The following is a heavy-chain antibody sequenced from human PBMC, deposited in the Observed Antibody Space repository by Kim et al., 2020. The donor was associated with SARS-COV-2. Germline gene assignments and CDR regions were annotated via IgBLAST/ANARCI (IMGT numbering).Heavy chain of an antibody. CDR1: GGTFSSYA. CDR3: AGERAYYYDSSGYYHVDYYYGMDV. V-gene: IGHV1-69*13. Sequence: SVKVSCKASGGTFSSYAISWVRQAPGQGLEWMGGIIPIFGTANYAQKFQGRVTITADESTSTAYMELSSLRSEDTAVYYCAGERAYYYDSSGYYHVDYYYGMDVWGQGTTVTVSS. CDR2: IIPIFGTA. J-gene: IGHJ6*02. D-gene: IGHD3-22*01.